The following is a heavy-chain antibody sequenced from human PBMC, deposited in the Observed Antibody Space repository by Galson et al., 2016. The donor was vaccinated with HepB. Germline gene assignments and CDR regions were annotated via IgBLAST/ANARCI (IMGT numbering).Heavy chain of an antibody. J-gene: IGHJ4*02. CDR1: GHSFTTYH. CDR2: IIPIFGTT. CDR3: ARGTQLRGRVNFFDY. D-gene: IGHD4-17*01. V-gene: IGHV1-69*13. Sequence: SVKVSCKASGHSFTTYHVNWVRQASGQGLEWMGGIIPIFGTTNYAQKFQGRVTITADASPRTAYMELSSLRSEDTAVFYCARGTQLRGRVNFFDYWGQGTLVTVSS.